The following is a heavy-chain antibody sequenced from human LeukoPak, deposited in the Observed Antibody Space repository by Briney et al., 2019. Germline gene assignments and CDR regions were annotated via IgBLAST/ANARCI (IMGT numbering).Heavy chain of an antibody. V-gene: IGHV3-48*01. Sequence: GGSLRLSCAASGFTFSSYWMHWVRQAPGKGLEWITYISSSSINIHYGDSVKGRFTISRDNAENSLYPQMNSLRAEDTAVYYCARDSIQLWPNAIDFWGQGTLVTVSS. CDR1: GFTFSSYW. D-gene: IGHD1-1*01. J-gene: IGHJ4*02. CDR3: ARDSIQLWPNAIDF. CDR2: ISSSSINI.